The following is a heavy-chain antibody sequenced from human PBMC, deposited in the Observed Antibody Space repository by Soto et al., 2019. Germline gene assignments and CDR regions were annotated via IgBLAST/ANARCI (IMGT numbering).Heavy chain of an antibody. V-gene: IGHV4-34*01. CDR3: ARGLVVVPAAMPAFLWWFDP. D-gene: IGHD2-2*01. Sequence: QVQLQQWGAGLLKPSETLSLTCAVYGGSFSGYYWSWIRQPPGKGLEWIGEINHSGSTNYNPSLKRRVTISVDTSKNQFSLKLSSVTAADTAVYYCARGLVVVPAAMPAFLWWFDPWGQGTLVTVSS. CDR2: INHSGST. J-gene: IGHJ5*02. CDR1: GGSFSGYY.